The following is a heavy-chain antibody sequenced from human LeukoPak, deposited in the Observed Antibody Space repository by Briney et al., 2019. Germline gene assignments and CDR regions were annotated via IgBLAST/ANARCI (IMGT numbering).Heavy chain of an antibody. CDR2: IIPIFGTA. V-gene: IGHV1-69*05. CDR1: GGTFSSYA. CDR3: ARDRYYCSSTSCYTGNWFDP. Sequence: SVKVSCKASGGTFSSYAISWVRQAPGQGLEWMGGIIPIFGTANYAQKFQGRVTITTDESTSTAYMELSSLRSEDTAVYYCARDRYYCSSTSCYTGNWFDPWGQGTLVTVSS. D-gene: IGHD2-2*02. J-gene: IGHJ5*02.